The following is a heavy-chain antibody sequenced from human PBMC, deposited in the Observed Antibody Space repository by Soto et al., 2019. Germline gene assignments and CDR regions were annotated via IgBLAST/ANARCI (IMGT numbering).Heavy chain of an antibody. CDR2: ISAYNGNT. V-gene: IGHV1-18*01. CDR3: ARYYYGSGSYSDYGMDV. J-gene: IGHJ6*02. D-gene: IGHD3-10*01. Sequence: ASVKVSCKASGYTFTSYGISWVRQAPGQGLEWMGWISAYNGNTNYAQKLQGRVTMTRDTSTSTVYMELSSLRSEDTAVYYCARYYYGSGSYSDYGMDVWGQGTTVTVSS. CDR1: GYTFTSYG.